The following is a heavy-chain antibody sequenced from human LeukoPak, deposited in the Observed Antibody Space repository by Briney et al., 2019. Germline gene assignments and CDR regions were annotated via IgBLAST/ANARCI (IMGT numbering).Heavy chain of an antibody. D-gene: IGHD3-9*01. Sequence: SQTLSLTCAVSGGSISSGGYSWSWIRQPPGKGLEWIGYIYYSGSTYYNPSLKSRVTISVDTSKNQFSLKLSSVTAADTAVYYCARGLLRYFDWLFPGYWGQGTLVTVSS. J-gene: IGHJ4*02. CDR3: ARGLLRYFDWLFPGY. CDR1: GGSISSGGYS. V-gene: IGHV4-30-4*07. CDR2: IYYSGST.